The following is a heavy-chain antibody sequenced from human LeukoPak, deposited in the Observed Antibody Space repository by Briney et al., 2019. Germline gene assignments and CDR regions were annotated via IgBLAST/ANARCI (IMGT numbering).Heavy chain of an antibody. Sequence: GESLKISCKGSGYSFTTYWIGWVRQIRGKGLGWMGIIDPGDSHTSDRPSFQGQVTISSDKSITTAYLQCSSLEASDTAMYYSARLSDDSSRYMDVWGKGTTVTVSS. CDR1: GYSFTTYW. D-gene: IGHD6-6*01. CDR3: ARLSDDSSRYMDV. CDR2: IDPGDSHT. J-gene: IGHJ6*03. V-gene: IGHV5-51*01.